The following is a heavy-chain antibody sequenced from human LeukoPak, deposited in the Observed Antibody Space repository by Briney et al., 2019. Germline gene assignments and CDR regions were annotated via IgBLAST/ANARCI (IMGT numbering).Heavy chain of an antibody. CDR3: ARALLQMKTQSIAARPDRVGAFDI. Sequence: PSETLSLTCTVSGGSISSSSYYWGWIRQPPGKGLEWIGSIYYSGSTYYNPSLKSRVTISVDTSKNQFSLKLSSVTAADTAVYYCARALLQMKTQSIAARPDRVGAFDIWGQGTMVTVSS. CDR1: GGSISSSSYY. D-gene: IGHD6-6*01. CDR2: IYYSGST. J-gene: IGHJ3*02. V-gene: IGHV4-39*01.